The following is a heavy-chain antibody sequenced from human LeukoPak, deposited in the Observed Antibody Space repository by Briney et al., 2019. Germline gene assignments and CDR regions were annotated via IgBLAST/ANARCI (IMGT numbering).Heavy chain of an antibody. CDR3: ARDWTVTIGMCV. Sequence: GGSLRLSCAASGFTVSSYYTSWVRQAPGKGLEWVSVIYSGGSTYYADSVKGRFTISRDNSKNTLYLQMNSLRAEDTAVYYCARDWTVTIGMCVWGKGTTVTVSS. J-gene: IGHJ6*04. V-gene: IGHV3-53*01. D-gene: IGHD4-11*01. CDR2: IYSGGST. CDR1: GFTVSSYY.